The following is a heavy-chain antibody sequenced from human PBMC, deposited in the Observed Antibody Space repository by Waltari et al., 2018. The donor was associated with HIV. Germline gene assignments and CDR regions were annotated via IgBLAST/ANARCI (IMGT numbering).Heavy chain of an antibody. D-gene: IGHD5-12*01. CDR1: GFTFSIFA. CDR2: ISYSGATT. Sequence: EVQLLESGGGLVQPGGSLRLSCAASGFTFSIFAVSWVRQAPGKGLEWVSSISYSGATTHYADSVKGRFTISRDNSNNTLYLQMNSLRAEDTAVYYCAKREDGYNAFDYWGQGTLVTVSS. V-gene: IGHV3-23*01. CDR3: AKREDGYNAFDY. J-gene: IGHJ4*02.